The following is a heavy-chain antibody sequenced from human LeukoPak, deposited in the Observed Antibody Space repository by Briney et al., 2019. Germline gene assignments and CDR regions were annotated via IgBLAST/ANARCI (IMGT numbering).Heavy chain of an antibody. V-gene: IGHV3-66*01. CDR3: VRGNGNVGGRLDP. D-gene: IGHD1-1*01. CDR2: LYAGGST. Sequence: GGSLRLSCTASGFTMSGIHMNWVRQAPGKGLDWVSGLYAGGSTYYAGSVTGRFTISRDDSKNTLYLQMTDLRVDDTAIYYCVRGNGNVGGRLDPWGQGAWVIVSS. J-gene: IGHJ5*02. CDR1: GFTMSGIH.